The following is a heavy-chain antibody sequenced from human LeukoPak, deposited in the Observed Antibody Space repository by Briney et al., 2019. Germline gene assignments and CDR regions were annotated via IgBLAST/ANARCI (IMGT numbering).Heavy chain of an antibody. J-gene: IGHJ4*02. CDR1: GFTFSSYG. Sequence: GRSLRLSCAASGFTFSSYGMHWVRQAPGKGLEWVAVICYDGSNKYYADSVKGRFTISRDNSKNTLYLQMNSLRAEDTAVYYCASAQGIAAAGDYWGQGTLVTVSS. V-gene: IGHV3-33*01. CDR2: ICYDGSNK. CDR3: ASAQGIAAAGDY. D-gene: IGHD6-13*01.